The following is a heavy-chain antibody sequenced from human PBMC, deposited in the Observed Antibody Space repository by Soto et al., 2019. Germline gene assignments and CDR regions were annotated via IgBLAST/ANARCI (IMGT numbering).Heavy chain of an antibody. CDR1: GFTFSSYG. V-gene: IGHV3-30*18. CDR3: AKDLRAARPDNPYYYYYYMDV. J-gene: IGHJ6*03. CDR2: ISYDGSNK. D-gene: IGHD6-6*01. Sequence: GGSLRLSCAASGFTFSSYGMHWVRQAPGKGLEWVAVISYDGSNKYYADSVKGRFTISRDNSKNTLYLQMNSLRAEDTAVYYCAKDLRAARPDNPYYYYYYMDVWGKGTTVTVSS.